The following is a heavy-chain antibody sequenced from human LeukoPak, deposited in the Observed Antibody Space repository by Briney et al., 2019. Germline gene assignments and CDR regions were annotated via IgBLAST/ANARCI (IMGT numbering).Heavy chain of an antibody. V-gene: IGHV4-39*01. Sequence: SETLSLTCTVSGGSISSSSYYWGWIRQPPGKGLEWIGSIYYSGSTYYNPSLKSRVTISVDTSKNQFSLKLSSVTAADTAVYYCARALIQPLWYYGMDVWGQGTTVTVSS. CDR3: ARALIQPLWYYGMDV. CDR1: GGSISSSSYY. D-gene: IGHD5-18*01. J-gene: IGHJ6*02. CDR2: IYYSGST.